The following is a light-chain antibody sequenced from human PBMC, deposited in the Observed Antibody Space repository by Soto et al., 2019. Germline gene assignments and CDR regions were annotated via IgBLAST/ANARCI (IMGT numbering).Light chain of an antibody. Sequence: QSALTQPASVSGSPGQSITISCTGTSSDVGGFNFVSWYQQHPGKAPIIMIYEVSHRPSGVSNRFSGSKSGNTASLTISGLQAEDEADYYCSSYTSSTTWVFGGGTQLTVL. CDR2: EVS. CDR3: SSYTSSTTWV. V-gene: IGLV2-14*01. J-gene: IGLJ3*02. CDR1: SSDVGGFNF.